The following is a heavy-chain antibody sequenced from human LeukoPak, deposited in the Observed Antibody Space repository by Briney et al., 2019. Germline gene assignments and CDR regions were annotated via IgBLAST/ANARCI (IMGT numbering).Heavy chain of an antibody. Sequence: ASVKVSCKASGYTFTSYGISWVRQAPGQGLEWMGWISAYNGNTNYAQKLQGRVTMTTDTSTSTAYMELRSLRSDDTAVYCCARGSRSSSWYVVDYWGQGTLVTVSS. CDR1: GYTFTSYG. V-gene: IGHV1-18*01. D-gene: IGHD6-13*01. CDR2: ISAYNGNT. J-gene: IGHJ4*02. CDR3: ARGSRSSSWYVVDY.